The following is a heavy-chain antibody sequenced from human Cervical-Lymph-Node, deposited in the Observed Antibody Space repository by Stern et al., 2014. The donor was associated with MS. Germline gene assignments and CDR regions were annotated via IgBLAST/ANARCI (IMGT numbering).Heavy chain of an antibody. CDR1: GGTFSNYA. CDR2: IVPRFGKP. D-gene: IGHD4-17*01. J-gene: IGHJ6*02. CDR3: ASPLTATSVPFGYYGMDV. V-gene: IGHV1-69*01. Sequence: VQLVQSGAEVKKPGSSVKVSCKASGGTFSNYATSWVRQAPGQGLERMGGIVPRFGKPNYAQKFQGRVTITADESTSTAYLDLSSLRSEDTAVYYCASPLTATSVPFGYYGMDVWGQGTTVTVS.